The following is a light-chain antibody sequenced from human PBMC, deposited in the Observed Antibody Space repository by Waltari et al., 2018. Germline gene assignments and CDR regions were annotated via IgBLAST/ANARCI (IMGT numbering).Light chain of an antibody. CDR1: QSLLHSSGNNF. V-gene: IGKV2-28*01. Sequence: DIVMTQSPLSLPVTPGEPASISCRSTQSLLHSSGNNFLDWYLQKPGQSPHLLIYLGSNRASGVPDRFSGSGSGTDFTLKISRVEAEDVGVYYCMQALQTPFTFGPGTKVDIK. CDR2: LGS. J-gene: IGKJ3*01. CDR3: MQALQTPFT.